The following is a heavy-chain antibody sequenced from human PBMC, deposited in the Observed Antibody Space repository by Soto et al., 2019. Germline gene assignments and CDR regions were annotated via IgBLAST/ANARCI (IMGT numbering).Heavy chain of an antibody. CDR2: IYYSGST. CDR1: GGSISSGGYY. CDR3: ARATAVKVYDYVWGSYRYMGFDY. D-gene: IGHD3-16*02. Sequence: PSETLSLTCTVSGGSISSGGYYWSWIRQHPGKGLEWIGYIYYSGSTYYNPSLKSRVTISVDTSKNQFSLKLSSVTAADTAVYYCARATAVKVYDYVWGSYRYMGFDYWGQGTLVTVSS. J-gene: IGHJ4*02. V-gene: IGHV4-31*03.